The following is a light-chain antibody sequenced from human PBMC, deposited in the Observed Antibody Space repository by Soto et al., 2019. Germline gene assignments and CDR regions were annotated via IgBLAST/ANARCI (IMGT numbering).Light chain of an antibody. CDR1: SSNIGSNY. V-gene: IGLV1-47*01. J-gene: IGLJ2*01. Sequence: QSVLSQSPSASGTPGQRVTISCSGSSSNIGSNYVFWYQQLPGTAPKVLIYRNYQRPSGVPDRFSGSKSGSSASLAISGLRSEDEADYYCSSYTSSSTPLFGGGTKLTVL. CDR2: RNY. CDR3: SSYTSSSTPL.